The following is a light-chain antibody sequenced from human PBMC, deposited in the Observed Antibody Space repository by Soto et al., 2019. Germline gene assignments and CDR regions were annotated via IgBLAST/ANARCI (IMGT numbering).Light chain of an antibody. CDR1: QSVNRN. CDR2: GAS. V-gene: IGKV3-15*01. J-gene: IGKJ2*01. CDR3: QQYHDWPHT. Sequence: EILMTQSPATLSVSPGERATLSCRASQSVNRNLAWYQQRPGQAPRLVIYGASARATGIPARFSGSGSGTEFTLTISSLQSEDSAVYYCQQYHDWPHTFGQGTNLEIK.